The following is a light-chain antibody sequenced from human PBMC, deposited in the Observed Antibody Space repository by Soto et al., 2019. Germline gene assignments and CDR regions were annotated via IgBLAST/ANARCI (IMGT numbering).Light chain of an antibody. CDR1: QSVRSN. V-gene: IGKV3-15*01. J-gene: IGKJ1*01. Sequence: EIGRTQSPATLSASPGERATLSCRASQSVRSNLAWYQQKPGQAPRLLIYGASTRATGIPARFSGSGSGTEFTLSIGSLQSEDFAVYYCQQYNDWPPTFGQGTKVDIK. CDR3: QQYNDWPPT. CDR2: GAS.